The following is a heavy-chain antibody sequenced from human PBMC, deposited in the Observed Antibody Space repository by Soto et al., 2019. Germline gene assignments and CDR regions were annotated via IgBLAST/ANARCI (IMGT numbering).Heavy chain of an antibody. Sequence: QVQLVQSGAEVKKPGASVKVSCKASGYTFTSYGISWVRQAPGQGLEWMGWISAYNGNTNYAQKLQGRVTMTTDASTRTADMEVRSLRSGDTTVYYCARDVVYSSGGSCYSDYYYYYMDVWGKGTTVTVS. CDR3: ARDVVYSSGGSCYSDYYYYYMDV. D-gene: IGHD2-15*01. CDR1: GYTFTSYG. V-gene: IGHV1-18*01. CDR2: ISAYNGNT. J-gene: IGHJ6*03.